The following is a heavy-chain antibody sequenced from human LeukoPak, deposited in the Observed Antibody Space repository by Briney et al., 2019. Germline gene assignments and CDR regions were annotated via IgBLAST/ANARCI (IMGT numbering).Heavy chain of an antibody. Sequence: SVKVSCKASGGTFSTYAINWVRQAPGQGLEWMGRIIPIIGTTNYSQKFQGRATITADKSTSTAYMELSSLKSEDTAVYYCARRSLDGFDIWGQGTMVTASS. CDR1: GGTFSTYA. V-gene: IGHV1-69*04. J-gene: IGHJ3*02. CDR2: IIPIIGTT. CDR3: ARRSLDGFDI.